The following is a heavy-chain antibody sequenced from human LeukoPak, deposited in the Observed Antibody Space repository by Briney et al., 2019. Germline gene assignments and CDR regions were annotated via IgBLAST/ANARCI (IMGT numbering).Heavy chain of an antibody. Sequence: SETLSLTCTVSGGSISSSSYYWGWIRQPPGKGLEWIGSIYYSGSTYYNPSLKSRVTISVDTSKNQFSLKLSSVTAADTAVYYCANLYGGPPGFYYYYMDVWGKGTTVTVSS. V-gene: IGHV4-39*01. CDR2: IYYSGST. CDR1: GGSISSSSYY. D-gene: IGHD4/OR15-4a*01. CDR3: ANLYGGPPGFYYYYMDV. J-gene: IGHJ6*03.